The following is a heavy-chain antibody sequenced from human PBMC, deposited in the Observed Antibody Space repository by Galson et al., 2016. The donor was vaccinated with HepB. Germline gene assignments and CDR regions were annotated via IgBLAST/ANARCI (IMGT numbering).Heavy chain of an antibody. CDR2: TYYRSKWYN. CDR1: GDSVSSNSAA. D-gene: IGHD1-26*01. J-gene: IGHJ4*02. V-gene: IGHV6-1*01. Sequence: CAISGDSVSSNSAAWNWIRQSPSRGLEWLGRTYYRSKWYNEYAVSVKSRITINPDTSKNQFSLQLNSVTPEDTAVYYCARAHSGNYLRAYLDYWGQGVLVTVSS. CDR3: ARAHSGNYLRAYLDY.